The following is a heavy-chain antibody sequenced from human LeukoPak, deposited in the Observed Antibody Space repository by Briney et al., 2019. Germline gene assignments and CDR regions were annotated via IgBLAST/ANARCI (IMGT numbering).Heavy chain of an antibody. V-gene: IGHV3-11*03. CDR3: AAGTAGDY. D-gene: IGHD6-13*01. CDR2: VSSSSSYT. J-gene: IGHJ4*02. CDR1: GIPFSDFY. Sequence: PGGSLRLSCVVSGIPFSDFYMNWIRQAPGKGLEWISYVSSSSSYTDYAESVKGRFSISRDNAKSALYLEMSDLRVEDTAVYYCAAGTAGDYWGQGTLVIVSS.